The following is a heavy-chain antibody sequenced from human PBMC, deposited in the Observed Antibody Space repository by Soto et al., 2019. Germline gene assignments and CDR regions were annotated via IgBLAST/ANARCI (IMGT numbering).Heavy chain of an antibody. J-gene: IGHJ4*02. V-gene: IGHV3-33*01. D-gene: IGHD3-22*01. CDR2: IWYDGSNK. CDR3: ARARPYYYDSSGHLGF. Sequence: QVQLVESGGGVVQPGRSLRLSCAASGFTFSSYGMHWVRQAPGKGLEWVAVIWYDGSNKYYADSVKGRFTISRDNSKNTLYLQMNSLRAEDTAVYYCARARPYYYDSSGHLGFWGQGTLVTVSS. CDR1: GFTFSSYG.